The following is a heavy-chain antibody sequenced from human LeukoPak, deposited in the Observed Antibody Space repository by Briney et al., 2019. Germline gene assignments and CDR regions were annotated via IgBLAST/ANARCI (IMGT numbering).Heavy chain of an antibody. CDR1: GGSFSAYY. CDR2: ISHGGST. Sequence: SETLSVTCAVSGGSFSAYYWSWIRQPPGKGLQWIGEISHGGSTNYNPSLKSRVTISVDTSKNQFSLKPSSVTAADTAVYYCARQRAWIGGYSYGTDYWGQGTLVTVSS. J-gene: IGHJ4*02. D-gene: IGHD5-18*01. V-gene: IGHV4-34*01. CDR3: ARQRAWIGGYSYGTDY.